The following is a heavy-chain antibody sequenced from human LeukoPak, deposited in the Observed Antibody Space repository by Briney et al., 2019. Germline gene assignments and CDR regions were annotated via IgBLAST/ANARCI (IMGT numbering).Heavy chain of an antibody. CDR1: GYTFTDYY. D-gene: IGHD3-10*01. CDR2: IDPNSGGT. Sequence: ASVKVSCKASGYTFTDYYIHWVRQAPGQGLEWMGWIDPNSGGTIYAQKVQGRVTMTRDASISTAYMELSRLTSDDTAVYYCARGGTYYYGSGSYYIENDAFDIWGQGTMVTVSS. J-gene: IGHJ3*02. V-gene: IGHV1-2*02. CDR3: ARGGTYYYGSGSYYIENDAFDI.